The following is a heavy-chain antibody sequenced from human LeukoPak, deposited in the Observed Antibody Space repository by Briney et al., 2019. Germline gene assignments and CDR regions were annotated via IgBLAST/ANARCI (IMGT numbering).Heavy chain of an antibody. J-gene: IGHJ4*02. Sequence: PGGSLRLSCAASGFTFSSYAMSWVRQAPGKGLEWVSGITRSGGSTYYADSVKGRFTISRDNSKNTLYLQMNSLRAEDTAVYYCAKSIEWLQSSPWLNWGQGTLVTVSS. CDR3: AKSIEWLQSSPWLN. CDR2: ITRSGGST. CDR1: GFTFSSYA. V-gene: IGHV3-23*01. D-gene: IGHD5-24*01.